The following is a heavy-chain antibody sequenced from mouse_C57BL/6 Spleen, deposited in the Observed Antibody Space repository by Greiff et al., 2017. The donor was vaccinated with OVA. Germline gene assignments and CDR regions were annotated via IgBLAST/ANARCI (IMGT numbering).Heavy chain of an antibody. D-gene: IGHD5-1-1*01. V-gene: IGHV5-6*01. CDR3: ARAENNYDFDY. CDR2: ISSGGSYT. J-gene: IGHJ2*01. CDR1: GFTFSSYG. Sequence: EVQVVESGGDLVKPGGSLKLSCAASGFTFSSYGMSWVRQTPDKRLEWVATISSGGSYTYYPDSVKGRFTISRNNTKNTLYLQMSSLKSEDTAMYYCARAENNYDFDYWGQGTTLTVSS.